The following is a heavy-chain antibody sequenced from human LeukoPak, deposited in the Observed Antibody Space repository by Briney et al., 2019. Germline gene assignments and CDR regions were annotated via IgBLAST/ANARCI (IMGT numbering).Heavy chain of an antibody. Sequence: SETLSLTCTVSGGSLSSSSYYWGWVRQPPGKGLEWIGSIYYSGSTYYNPSLKSRVTISVDTSKNQFSLKLSSVTAADTAVYYCARRGGYYYALGPFDYWGHGTLVTVSS. CDR2: IYYSGST. CDR3: ARRGGYYYALGPFDY. V-gene: IGHV4-39*01. CDR1: GGSLSSSSYY. J-gene: IGHJ4*01. D-gene: IGHD3-22*01.